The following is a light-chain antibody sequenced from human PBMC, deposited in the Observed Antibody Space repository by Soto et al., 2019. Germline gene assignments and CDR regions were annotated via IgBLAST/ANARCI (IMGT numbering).Light chain of an antibody. V-gene: IGLV2-18*02. CDR1: SSDVGSYNR. CDR2: EVS. J-gene: IGLJ2*01. Sequence: QSALTQPPSVSGSPGQSVTISCTGTSSDVGSYNRVSWYQQPPGTAPKLMIYEVSNRPSGVPDRFSGSKSGNTASLTISGLQAEDEADYYCSSYTSSIVVFGGGTKLT. CDR3: SSYTSSIVV.